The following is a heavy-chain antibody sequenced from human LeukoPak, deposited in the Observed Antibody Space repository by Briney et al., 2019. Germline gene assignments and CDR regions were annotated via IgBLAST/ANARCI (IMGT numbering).Heavy chain of an antibody. J-gene: IGHJ3*02. CDR1: GFTVSSNY. CDR2: IYSGGST. V-gene: IGHV3-53*01. CDR3: ARDLLGSDILTGNDAFDI. Sequence: GGSLRLSCAASGFTVSSNYMSWVPQAPGKGLEWVSVIYSGGSTYYADSVKGRFTISRDNSKNTLYLQMNSLRAEDTAVYYCARDLLGSDILTGNDAFDIWGQGTMVTVSS. D-gene: IGHD3-9*01.